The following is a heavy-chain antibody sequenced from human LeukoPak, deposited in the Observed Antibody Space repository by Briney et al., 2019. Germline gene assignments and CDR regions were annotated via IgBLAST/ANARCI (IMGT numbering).Heavy chain of an antibody. D-gene: IGHD1-26*01. CDR1: GGSISSSSYY. J-gene: IGHJ4*02. Sequence: SETLSLTCTVSGGSISSSSYYWGWIRQPPGKGLEWIGSIYYSGSTYYNPSLKSRVTISVDTSKNQSSLKLSSVTAADTAVYYCARVKWEAARPYFDYWGQGTLVTVSS. CDR2: IYYSGST. V-gene: IGHV4-39*07. CDR3: ARVKWEAARPYFDY.